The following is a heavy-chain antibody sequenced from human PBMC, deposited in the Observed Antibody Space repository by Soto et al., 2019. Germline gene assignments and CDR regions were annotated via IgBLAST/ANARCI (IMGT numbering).Heavy chain of an antibody. V-gene: IGHV1-18*01. D-gene: IGHD2-2*01. CDR1: GYTFTSYG. Sequence: QVQLVQSGAEVKKPGASVKVSCKASGYTFTSYGISWVRQAPGQGLEWMGWISAYNGNTNYAQKLQGRVTMTTDTSTSTAYMELRSLRSDDTAVYYCARDANLPAATLYYYYYGMDVWGQGTTVTVSS. J-gene: IGHJ6*02. CDR2: ISAYNGNT. CDR3: ARDANLPAATLYYYYYGMDV.